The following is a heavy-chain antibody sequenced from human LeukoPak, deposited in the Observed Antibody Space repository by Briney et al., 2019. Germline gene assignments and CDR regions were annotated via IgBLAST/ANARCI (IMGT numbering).Heavy chain of an antibody. CDR2: IYHSGSA. V-gene: IGHV4-4*02. CDR3: GRERIQDDSGTKPVDY. CDR1: GGSISSSNW. D-gene: IGHD3-10*01. Sequence: SGTLSLTCAVSGGSISSSNWWSWVRQPPGKGLEWIGEIYHSGSANYNPSLKSRVTISVDTSKNQFSLKLNSVTAADTAVYYCGRERIQDDSGTKPVDYWGQGTLVTVSS. J-gene: IGHJ4*02.